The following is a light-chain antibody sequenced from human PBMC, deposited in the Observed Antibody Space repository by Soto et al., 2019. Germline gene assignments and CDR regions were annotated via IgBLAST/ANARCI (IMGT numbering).Light chain of an antibody. J-gene: IGKJ4*01. Sequence: EIVLTQSPGTLSLSPEERATVSCRASRSVISGYVAWYQQKPGQSPRLVIFGASTRATGIPDRFSGGGSGTDFTLTISGLEPEDFAVYYCQHYADLPTFSGGTKVEI. CDR2: GAS. CDR3: QHYADLPT. CDR1: RSVISGY. V-gene: IGKV3-20*01.